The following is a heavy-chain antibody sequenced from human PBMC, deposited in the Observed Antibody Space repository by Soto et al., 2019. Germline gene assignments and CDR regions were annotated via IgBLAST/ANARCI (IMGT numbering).Heavy chain of an antibody. CDR3: ATLPPRIEVTVLPIPT. CDR1: GGSISSSSYY. V-gene: IGHV4-39*07. J-gene: IGHJ5*02. Sequence: PSETLSLTCTFSGGSISSSSYYWGWIRQPPGKGLEWIGSIYYSGNTYYNPSLRGRVTISVDKSNNQFSLTLKDVTAADTAVYYCATLPPRIEVTVLPIPTWGQGTLVTVSS. CDR2: IYYSGNT. D-gene: IGHD2-2*02.